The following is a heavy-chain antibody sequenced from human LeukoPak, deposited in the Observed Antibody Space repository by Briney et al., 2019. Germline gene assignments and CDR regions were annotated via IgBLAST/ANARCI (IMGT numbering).Heavy chain of an antibody. V-gene: IGHV4-39*07. CDR3: ARGPHDYDFWSGYPNWFDP. CDR2: IYYSGST. Sequence: SETLSLTCTVSGGSISSSSYYWGWIRQPPGKGLEWIGSIYYSGSTYYNPSLKSRVTISVDTSKNQLSLKLSSVTAADTAVYYCARGPHDYDFWSGYPNWFDPWGQGTLVTVSS. CDR1: GGSISSSSYY. J-gene: IGHJ5*02. D-gene: IGHD3-3*01.